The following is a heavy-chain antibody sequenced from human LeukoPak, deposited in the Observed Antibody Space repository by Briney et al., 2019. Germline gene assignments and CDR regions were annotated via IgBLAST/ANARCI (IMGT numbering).Heavy chain of an antibody. J-gene: IGHJ5*02. V-gene: IGHV4-4*07. Sequence: SETLSLTCTVSGGSISSYYWGWIRQPAGKGLEWIGRIYSSVSTDYNSSLKSRVTMSVDTSKNQFSLKLSSVTAADTAVYYCARGAYGSGSTNWFDPWGQGTLVTVSS. CDR1: GGSISSYY. D-gene: IGHD3-10*01. CDR3: ARGAYGSGSTNWFDP. CDR2: IYSSVST.